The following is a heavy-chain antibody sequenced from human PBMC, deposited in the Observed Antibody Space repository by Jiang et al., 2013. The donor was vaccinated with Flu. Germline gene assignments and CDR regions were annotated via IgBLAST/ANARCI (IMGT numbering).Heavy chain of an antibody. CDR2: ISAYNGNT. CDR3: ARAISGSYSPVYYGMDV. V-gene: IGHV1-18*01. D-gene: IGHD1-26*01. J-gene: IGHJ6*04. Sequence: KKPGASVKVSCKASGYTFTSYGISWVRQAPGQGLEWMGWISAYNGNTNYAQKLQGRVTMTTDTSTSTAYMELRSLRSDDTAVYYCARAISGSYSPVYYGMDVWGKGTTVTVSS. CDR1: GYTFTSYG.